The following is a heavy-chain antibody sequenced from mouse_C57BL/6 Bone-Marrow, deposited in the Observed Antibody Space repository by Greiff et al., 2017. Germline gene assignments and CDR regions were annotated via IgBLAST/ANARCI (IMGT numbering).Heavy chain of an antibody. D-gene: IGHD2-5*01. J-gene: IGHJ4*01. CDR1: GYTFTSYW. CDR2: INPSSGYT. CDR3: ARSYYSNFYYALDY. V-gene: IGHV1-7*01. Sequence: VQRVESGAELAKPGASVKLSCKASGYTFTSYWLHWVKQRPGQGLEWIGYINPSSGYTKYNQKFKDKATLTADKSSSTAYMQLRILTYEYSAVYYCARSYYSNFYYALDYWGQGTSVTVSS.